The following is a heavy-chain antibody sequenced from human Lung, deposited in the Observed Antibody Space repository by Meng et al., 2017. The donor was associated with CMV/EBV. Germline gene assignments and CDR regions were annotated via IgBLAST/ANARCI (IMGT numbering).Heavy chain of an antibody. J-gene: IGHJ4*02. CDR1: GGSFSGYY. Sequence: SETLSLTCAVYGGSFSGYYWSWIRQPPGKGLEWIGEINHSGSTNYNPSLKSRVTISVDTSKNQFSLKLSSVTAADTAVYYCASDRIAAAGTHDYWGQGTLVTGSS. V-gene: IGHV4-34*01. CDR2: INHSGST. D-gene: IGHD6-13*01. CDR3: ASDRIAAAGTHDY.